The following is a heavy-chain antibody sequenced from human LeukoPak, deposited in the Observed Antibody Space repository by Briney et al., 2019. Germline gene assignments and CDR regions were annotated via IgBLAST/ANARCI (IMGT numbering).Heavy chain of an antibody. Sequence: SETLSLTCTVSGGSISSYYWSWIRQPAGKGLEWIGRIYTSGSTNYNPSLKSRVTMSVDTSKNQFSLKLSSMTAADTAVYYCARDRRLGPGSYAFDIWGQGTMVTVSS. CDR1: GGSISSYY. V-gene: IGHV4-4*07. D-gene: IGHD6-19*01. CDR2: IYTSGST. J-gene: IGHJ3*02. CDR3: ARDRRLGPGSYAFDI.